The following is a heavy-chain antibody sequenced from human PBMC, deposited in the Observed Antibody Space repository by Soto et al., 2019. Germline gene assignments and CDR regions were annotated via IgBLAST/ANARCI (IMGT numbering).Heavy chain of an antibody. CDR2: ISDNGGHT. CDR3: AKSRTTGTTGPFDY. D-gene: IGHD1-1*01. V-gene: IGHV3-23*01. CDR1: GFTFSNYA. J-gene: IGHJ4*01. Sequence: PGGSLRLSCAASGFTFSNYAMSWVRQAPGKGLEWVSTISDNGGHTYYADSVKGRFTISRDNSQNTLYVQMNNVRVADTAVYYCAKSRTTGTTGPFDYWGHGTLVTVSS.